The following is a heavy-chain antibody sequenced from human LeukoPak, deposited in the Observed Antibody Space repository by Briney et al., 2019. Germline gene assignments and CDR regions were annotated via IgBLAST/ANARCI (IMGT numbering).Heavy chain of an antibody. V-gene: IGHV1-46*01. CDR1: GYTFTSYY. Sequence: GASVKVSCKASGYTFTSYYMHWVRQAPGQGLKWMGIINPSGGSTSYAQKFQGRVTMTRDTSTSTVYMELSSLRSEDTAVYYCARAIGAYSSSAGSWFDPWGQGTLVTVSS. D-gene: IGHD6-13*01. J-gene: IGHJ5*02. CDR3: ARAIGAYSSSAGSWFDP. CDR2: INPSGGST.